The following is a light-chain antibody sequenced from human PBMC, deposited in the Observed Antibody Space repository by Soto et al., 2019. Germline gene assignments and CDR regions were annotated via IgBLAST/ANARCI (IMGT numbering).Light chain of an antibody. V-gene: IGKV1-39*01. J-gene: IGKJ2*01. Sequence: DIQMTQSPSTLSSFVGDRVTITCRASQSIGRWLAWYQQKPGKAPKLLIYAASSFQSGVPSRFSGSGSGTDFTLTISSLKPEDFETYYCQQGHSTPYTFGQGTKVDIK. CDR2: AAS. CDR1: QSIGRW. CDR3: QQGHSTPYT.